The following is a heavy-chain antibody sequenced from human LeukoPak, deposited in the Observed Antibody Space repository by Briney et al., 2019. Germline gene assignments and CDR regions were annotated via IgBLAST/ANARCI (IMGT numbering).Heavy chain of an antibody. D-gene: IGHD6-19*01. CDR1: GGSISSRNYC. V-gene: IGHV4-39*02. CDR2: IYYSGGT. J-gene: IGHJ4*02. CDR3: AREVAGTPWIDN. Sequence: SETLSLTCTASGGSISSRNYCWGWIRQPPGKGLEWIGNIYYSGGTYYNPSLKSRVTISVDTSKNQFSLKLSSVTAADTAVYYCAREVAGTPWIDNWGQGTLVTVSS.